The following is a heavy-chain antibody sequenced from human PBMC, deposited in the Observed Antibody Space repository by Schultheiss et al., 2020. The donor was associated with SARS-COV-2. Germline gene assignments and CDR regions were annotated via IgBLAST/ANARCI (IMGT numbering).Heavy chain of an antibody. V-gene: IGHV4-34*01. CDR1: GGSFSGYY. CDR3: ARGEGRYYGSGVDY. J-gene: IGHJ4*02. Sequence: SETLSLTCAVYGGSFSGYYWSWIRQPPGKGLEWIGYIYYSGSTNYNPSLKSRVTISVDTSKNQFSLKLSSVTAADTAVYYCARGEGRYYGSGVDYWGQGTLVTVSS. CDR2: IYYSGST. D-gene: IGHD3-10*01.